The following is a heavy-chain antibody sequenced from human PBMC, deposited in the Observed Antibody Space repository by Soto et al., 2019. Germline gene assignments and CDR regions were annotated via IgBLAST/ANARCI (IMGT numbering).Heavy chain of an antibody. CDR3: ARGWSWSDNIYYYYGMDV. Sequence: SVKVSCKASGYTFTSYDINWVRQATGQGLEWMGWMNPNSGNTGYAQKFQGRVTMTRNTSISTAYMELSSLRSEDTAVYYCARGWSWSDNIYYYYGMDVWGQGTTVTVSS. CDR2: MNPNSGNT. D-gene: IGHD1-1*01. CDR1: GYTFTSYD. J-gene: IGHJ6*02. V-gene: IGHV1-8*01.